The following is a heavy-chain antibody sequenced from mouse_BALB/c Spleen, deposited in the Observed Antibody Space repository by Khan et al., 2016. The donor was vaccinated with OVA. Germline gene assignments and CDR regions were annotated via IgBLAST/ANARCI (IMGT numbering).Heavy chain of an antibody. CDR3: ARNKKIVATDFDY. CDR1: GYTFTSYW. J-gene: IGHJ2*01. D-gene: IGHD1-1*01. Sequence: QVQLQQPGAELVKAGASVKMSCKASGYTFTSYWMHWVKQRLGQGLEWFAETNPTNGRTYYNEKLKSKATLTVDKSSSTAYMLLSGPTFEDSAVYYWARNKKIVATDFDYWGQGTTLTVSS. V-gene: IGHV1S81*02. CDR2: TNPTNGRT.